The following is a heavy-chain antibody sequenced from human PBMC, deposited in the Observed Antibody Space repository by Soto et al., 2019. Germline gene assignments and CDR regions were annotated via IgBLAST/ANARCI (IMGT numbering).Heavy chain of an antibody. D-gene: IGHD5-12*01. V-gene: IGHV3-30-3*01. Sequence: QVQLVESGGGVGQPGRSLRLSCAASGFTFSSYAMHWVRQAPGKGLEWVAVISYDGSNKYYADSVKGRFTISRDNSKNTLYLQMNSLRAEDTAVYYCAREAGGYRPFDPWGQGTLVTVSS. J-gene: IGHJ5*02. CDR3: AREAGGYRPFDP. CDR2: ISYDGSNK. CDR1: GFTFSSYA.